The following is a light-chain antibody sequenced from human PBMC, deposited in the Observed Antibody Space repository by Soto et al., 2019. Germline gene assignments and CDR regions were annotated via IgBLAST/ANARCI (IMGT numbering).Light chain of an antibody. CDR3: QQLNSYPRT. J-gene: IGKJ1*01. CDR2: AAS. CDR1: QTIIRY. Sequence: DIQMTQSPSSLSASVGDRVTITCRASQTIIRYLNWYQQKPGRAPNLLIYAASSLQSGVPSRFSGSGSGTEFTLTISSLQPEDFATYYCQQLNSYPRTFGQGTKVEIK. V-gene: IGKV1-9*01.